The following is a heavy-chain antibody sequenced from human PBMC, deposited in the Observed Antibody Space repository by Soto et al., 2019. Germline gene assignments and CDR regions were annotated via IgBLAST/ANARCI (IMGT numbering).Heavy chain of an antibody. CDR3: ARESAGSHKNNGFDP. CDR2: VHSDGST. CDR1: GASVTSYY. V-gene: IGHV4-59*02. Sequence: QVQLQESGPGLVKPSETLSLTCTVSGASVTSYYWSWVRQPPGQGLEWIGFVHSDGSTKYNPSLKSRVTFSVDASQNHLSLRLRSVTAADTAVYYCARESAGSHKNNGFDPWGQGTLVTVSS. J-gene: IGHJ5*02. D-gene: IGHD3-10*01.